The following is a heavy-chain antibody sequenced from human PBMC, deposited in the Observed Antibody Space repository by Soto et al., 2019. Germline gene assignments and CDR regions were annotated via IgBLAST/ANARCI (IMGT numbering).Heavy chain of an antibody. D-gene: IGHD2-15*01. CDR2: IYHLGST. J-gene: IGHJ5*02. CDR1: GGSISSTNW. V-gene: IGHV4-4*02. CDR3: ATRPPRIEVTVLPIQT. Sequence: PSETLSLTCAVSGGSISSTNWWSWVRQSPGKGLEWIGEIYHLGSTDYNPSLRGRVTISVDKSNNQFSLKMRYLTAADTAVYYCATRPPRIEVTVLPIQTWGQGTLVTVDS.